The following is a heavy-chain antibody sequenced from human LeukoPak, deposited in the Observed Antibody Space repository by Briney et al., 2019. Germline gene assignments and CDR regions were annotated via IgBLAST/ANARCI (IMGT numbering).Heavy chain of an antibody. J-gene: IGHJ4*02. CDR3: ARLPEYSSSQMDY. D-gene: IGHD6-6*01. CDR2: VYYSGST. CDR1: GGSISSSGYY. V-gene: IGHV4-39*01. Sequence: PSETLSLTCTVSGGSISSSGYYWGWIRQPPGKGLEWIGSVYYSGSTFDNPSLKSRVTISVDTSKNQFSLKLSSVTAADTAVYYCARLPEYSSSQMDYWGQGTLVTVSS.